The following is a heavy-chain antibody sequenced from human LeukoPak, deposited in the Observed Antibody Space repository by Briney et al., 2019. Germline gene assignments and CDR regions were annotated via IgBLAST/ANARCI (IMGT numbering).Heavy chain of an antibody. V-gene: IGHV3-48*02. Sequence: GGSLRLSCAASGFTFSSYSMNWVRQTPGKGLEWVSYISSNSSTIYYADSVKGRFTISRDNAKNSLYLQMNSLRDEDTAVYYCARTSGYDSYFDYWGQGTLVTVSS. J-gene: IGHJ4*02. CDR3: ARTSGYDSYFDY. CDR2: ISSNSSTI. CDR1: GFTFSSYS. D-gene: IGHD5-12*01.